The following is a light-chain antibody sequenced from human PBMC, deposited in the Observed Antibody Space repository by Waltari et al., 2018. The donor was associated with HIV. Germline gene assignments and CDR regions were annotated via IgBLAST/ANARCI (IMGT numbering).Light chain of an antibody. CDR2: RNI. Sequence: QSVMTQPPSASGTPGQRVTIAFSGSKSNLGCNTVEWYQLPPGPAPKVLTYRNIQRPSGVPDRFPGAKSGTSASLAISGLQSEDEAEYYCATWDDSLNGYVFGAGTKVTVL. CDR3: ATWDDSLNGYV. V-gene: IGLV1-44*01. J-gene: IGLJ1*01. CDR1: KSNLGCNT.